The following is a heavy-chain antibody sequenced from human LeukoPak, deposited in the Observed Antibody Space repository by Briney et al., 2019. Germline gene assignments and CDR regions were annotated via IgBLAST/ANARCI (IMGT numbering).Heavy chain of an antibody. Sequence: GGSLRLSCAASGFTFSSYAMSWVRQAPGKGLEWVSAISGSGGSTYYADSVKGRFTISRDNSKNTLYLQMNSLRAEDTAVYYCARLVGATEETPFDHWGQGTLVTVSS. CDR3: ARLVGATEETPFDH. J-gene: IGHJ5*02. D-gene: IGHD1-26*01. CDR2: ISGSGGST. CDR1: GFTFSSYA. V-gene: IGHV3-23*01.